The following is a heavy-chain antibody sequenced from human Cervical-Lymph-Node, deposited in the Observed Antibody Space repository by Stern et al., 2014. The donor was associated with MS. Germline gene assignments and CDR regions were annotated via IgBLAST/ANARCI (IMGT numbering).Heavy chain of an antibody. CDR3: ARVHTAVLSPFDY. J-gene: IGHJ4*02. V-gene: IGHV5-51*01. CDR2: IYPGDSDT. D-gene: IGHD5-18*01. Sequence: VQLVQSGAEVKKPGESLKISCKGSGYTFTNYLIAWVRQMPGKGLDWMGIIYPGDSDTTYSPSFQGQVTISADKSISAAYLQWSSLKASDTAIYYCARVHTAVLSPFDYWGQGTLVTVSS. CDR1: GYTFTNYL.